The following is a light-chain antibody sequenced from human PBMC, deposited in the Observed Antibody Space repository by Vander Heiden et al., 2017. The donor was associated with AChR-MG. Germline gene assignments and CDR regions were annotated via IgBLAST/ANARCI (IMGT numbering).Light chain of an antibody. V-gene: IGKV3-11*01. CDR2: DAS. Sequence: IVLKQFQATLSLSPGERATLSCRASQSVSYDLAWYQQKPGQAPRLLIYDASNRATGIPARFSGSGSETDFTLTISSLEPEDFALYYCQQRNNWPLTFGGGTKVEIK. CDR1: QSVSYD. J-gene: IGKJ4*01. CDR3: QQRNNWPLT.